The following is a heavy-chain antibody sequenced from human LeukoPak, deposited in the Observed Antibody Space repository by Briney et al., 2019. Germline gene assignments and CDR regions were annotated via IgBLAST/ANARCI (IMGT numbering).Heavy chain of an antibody. V-gene: IGHV3-30*04. CDR2: ISYDGSNK. Sequence: GGSLRLSCAASGFTFSSYAMHWVRQAPGKGLEWVAVISYDGSNKYYADSVKGRFTISRDNSKNTLYLQMNSLRAEDTAVYYCAPGGKMSDYVNFDYWGQGTLVTVSS. J-gene: IGHJ4*02. CDR1: GFTFSSYA. CDR3: APGGKMSDYVNFDY. D-gene: IGHD3-16*01.